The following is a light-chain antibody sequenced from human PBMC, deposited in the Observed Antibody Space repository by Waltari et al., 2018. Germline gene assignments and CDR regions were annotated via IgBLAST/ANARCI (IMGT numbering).Light chain of an antibody. CDR2: EVS. Sequence: QSALTQPASVSGSPGQSITISCTGTSSDVGGYNYVSWYQQHPVKAPKLMIYEVSNRPAGVSNRCSGSKSGNTASLTISGRQAEDVADYYCSSYTSSSTGVFGTGTKVTVL. CDR1: SSDVGGYNY. CDR3: SSYTSSSTGV. V-gene: IGLV2-14*01. J-gene: IGLJ1*01.